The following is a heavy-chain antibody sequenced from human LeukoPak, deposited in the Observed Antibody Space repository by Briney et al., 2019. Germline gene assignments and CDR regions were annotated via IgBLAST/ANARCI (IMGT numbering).Heavy chain of an antibody. CDR3: AKMRYYYGSGSSIDY. Sequence: PGGSLRLSCAASGFTFSSYEMNWVRQAPGKGLEWVSYISSSGSTIYYADSVKGRFTISRDNAKNSLYLQMNSLRAEDTAVYYCAKMRYYYGSGSSIDYWGQGTLVTVSS. V-gene: IGHV3-48*03. CDR2: ISSSGSTI. J-gene: IGHJ4*02. D-gene: IGHD3-10*01. CDR1: GFTFSSYE.